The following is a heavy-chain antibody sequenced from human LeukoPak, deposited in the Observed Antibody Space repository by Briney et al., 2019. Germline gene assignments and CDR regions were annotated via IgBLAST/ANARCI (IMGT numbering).Heavy chain of an antibody. D-gene: IGHD3-22*01. J-gene: IGHJ3*02. CDR1: GGSISSSSYY. Sequence: SETLSLTWTVSGGSISSSSYYWGWIRQPPGKGLEWIGSIYYSGSTYYNPSLKSRVTISVDTSKNQFSLKLSSVTAADTAVYYCARTYYYDSSGYYPDAFDIWGQGTMVTVSS. V-gene: IGHV4-39*01. CDR3: ARTYYYDSSGYYPDAFDI. CDR2: IYYSGST.